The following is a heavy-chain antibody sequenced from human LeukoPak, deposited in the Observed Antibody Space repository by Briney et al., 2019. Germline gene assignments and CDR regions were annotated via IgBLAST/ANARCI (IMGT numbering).Heavy chain of an antibody. J-gene: IGHJ4*02. Sequence: GGSLRLSCAASGLTFDDYAMHWVRQAPGKGLEWVSGISWNSGSMGYADSVKGRFTISRDNAKNSLYLQMNSLRAEDTALYYCAKVGSSGYFSPDRFDYWGQGTLVTVSS. CDR1: GLTFDDYA. CDR2: ISWNSGSM. CDR3: AKVGSSGYFSPDRFDY. D-gene: IGHD3-22*01. V-gene: IGHV3-9*01.